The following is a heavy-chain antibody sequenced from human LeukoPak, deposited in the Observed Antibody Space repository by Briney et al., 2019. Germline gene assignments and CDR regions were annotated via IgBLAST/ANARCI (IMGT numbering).Heavy chain of an antibody. J-gene: IGHJ4*02. CDR1: GYTFTSDW. V-gene: IGHV5-51*01. CDR2: IYPGDSDT. D-gene: IGHD2-8*01. Sequence: GESLKISCRASGYTFTSDWIAWVRQMPGKGLEWMGIIYPGDSDTRYSPSFQGQVTISADKSISIAYLQWSSLRASDTAMYYCARRPNLDYWGQGTLVTVSS. CDR3: ARRPNLDY.